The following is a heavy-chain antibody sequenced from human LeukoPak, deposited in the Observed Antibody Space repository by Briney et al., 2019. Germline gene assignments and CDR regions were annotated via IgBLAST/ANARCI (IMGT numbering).Heavy chain of an antibody. CDR3: ARDRRGSSWYYYYYYMDV. D-gene: IGHD6-13*01. Sequence: AASVKVSCKASGYTFTGYYMHWVRQAPGQGLEWMGWISPNSGGTNYAQKFQGRVTMTRDTSISTAYMELSRLRSDDTAVYYCARDRRGSSWYYYYYYMDVWGKGTTVTVSS. CDR2: ISPNSGGT. CDR1: GYTFTGYY. J-gene: IGHJ6*03. V-gene: IGHV1-2*02.